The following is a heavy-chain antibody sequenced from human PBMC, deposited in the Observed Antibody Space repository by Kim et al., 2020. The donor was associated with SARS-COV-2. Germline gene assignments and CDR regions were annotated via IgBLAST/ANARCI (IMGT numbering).Heavy chain of an antibody. J-gene: IGHJ3*02. CDR1: GGSISSYY. CDR3: ARRGLGYYDSSGYSNAFDI. Sequence: SETLSLTCTVSGGSISSYYWSWTRQPPGKGLEWIGYIYYSGSTNYNPSLKSRVTISVDTSKNQFSLKLSSVTAADTAVYYCARRGLGYYDSSGYSNAFDIWGQGTMVTVSS. V-gene: IGHV4-59*08. CDR2: IYYSGST. D-gene: IGHD3-22*01.